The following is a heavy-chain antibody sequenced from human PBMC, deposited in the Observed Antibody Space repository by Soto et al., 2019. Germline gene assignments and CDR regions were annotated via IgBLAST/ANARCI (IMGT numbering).Heavy chain of an antibody. Sequence: ASVKVYCKASGYTFTSYAMHWVRQAPGQRLEWMGWINAGNGNTKYSQKFQGRVTITRDTSASTAYMELSSLRSEDTAVYYCASEAIAAAAVYGMDVWGQGTTVTVSS. CDR2: INAGNGNT. J-gene: IGHJ6*02. CDR1: GYTFTSYA. CDR3: ASEAIAAAAVYGMDV. D-gene: IGHD6-13*01. V-gene: IGHV1-3*01.